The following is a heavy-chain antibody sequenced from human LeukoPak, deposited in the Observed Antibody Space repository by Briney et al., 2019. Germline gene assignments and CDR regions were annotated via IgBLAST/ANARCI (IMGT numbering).Heavy chain of an antibody. CDR1: GXTFSSYS. CDR3: ASIGWYSNEFDY. Sequence: GGSLRLSCAASGXTFSSYSMNWVRQAPGKGREWVSYISSSSSTIYYADSVKGRFTISRDNAKNSLYLQMNSLRDEDTAVYYCASIGWYSNEFDYWGQGTLVTVSS. CDR2: ISSSSSTI. D-gene: IGHD6-19*01. V-gene: IGHV3-48*02. J-gene: IGHJ4*02.